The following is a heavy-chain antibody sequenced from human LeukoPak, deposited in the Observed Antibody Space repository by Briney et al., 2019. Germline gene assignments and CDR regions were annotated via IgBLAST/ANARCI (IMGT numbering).Heavy chain of an antibody. D-gene: IGHD5-12*01. J-gene: IGHJ6*03. V-gene: IGHV3-30*02. CDR1: GFTFTNYG. CDR2: IRYDGSNK. CDR3: AKDGSAFREYYMDV. Sequence: GGSLRLSFAASGFTFTNYGMHWVRQAPGKGLEWVSFIRYDGSNKYYADSVKGRFTISRDTSKRMLYLQMSSLRAEDTAVYYCAKDGSAFREYYMDVWGKGTTVTVSS.